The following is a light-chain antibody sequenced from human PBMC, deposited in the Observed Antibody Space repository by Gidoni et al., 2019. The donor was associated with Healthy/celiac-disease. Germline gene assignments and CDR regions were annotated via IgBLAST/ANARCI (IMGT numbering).Light chain of an antibody. V-gene: IGKV6-21*01. Sequence: EIVLTQSPDFQSVTPTEKVTITCRASQSIDSSLHCYQQKPDQSPKLLIKYASQSFSGVPSRFSGSGSGTDFTLTINSVEAEYAATYYFHQSSSLPITFGQGTRLESK. CDR1: QSIDSS. CDR2: YAS. J-gene: IGKJ5*01. CDR3: HQSSSLPIT.